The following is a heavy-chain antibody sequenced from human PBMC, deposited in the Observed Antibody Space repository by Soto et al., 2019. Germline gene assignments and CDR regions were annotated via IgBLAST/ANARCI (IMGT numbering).Heavy chain of an antibody. CDR3: AREGYYATSGHIRDAFDI. J-gene: IGHJ3*02. V-gene: IGHV4-30-2*01. CDR2: IYHSGST. D-gene: IGHD3-22*01. CDR1: GGSISSGGYS. Sequence: SENLSLTCAVSGGSISSGGYSWSWIRQPPGKGLEWIGYIYHSGSTYYNPSLKSRVTISVDRSKNQFSLKLSSVTAADTAVYYCAREGYYATSGHIRDAFDIWGQGTMVTVSS.